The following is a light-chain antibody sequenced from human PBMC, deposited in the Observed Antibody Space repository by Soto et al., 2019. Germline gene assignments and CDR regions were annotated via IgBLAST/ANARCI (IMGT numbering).Light chain of an antibody. CDR2: ATS. J-gene: IGKJ2*01. V-gene: IGKV1-9*01. CDR3: QQLNSDPYT. Sequence: DIQLTQSPSFLSASVGDTVTITCRASQAISSYFAWYQQKPGKAPQLLIYATSTLRSGVPSRFSGKRSGTEFTLTIRSMQPEDFATYHCQQLNSDPYTFGQGTKVDIK. CDR1: QAISSY.